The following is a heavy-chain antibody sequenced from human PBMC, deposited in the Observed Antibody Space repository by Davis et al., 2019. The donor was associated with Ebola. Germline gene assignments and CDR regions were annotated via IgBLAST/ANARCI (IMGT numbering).Heavy chain of an antibody. CDR1: GFTFSSYA. CDR3: ARLIRSTVTRYFDY. Sequence: GESLKISCAASGFTFSSYAMHWVRQAPGKGLEWVAVISYDGSNKYYADSVKGRFTISRDNSKNTLYLQMNSLRAEDTAVYYCARLIRSTVTRYFDYWGQGTLVTVSS. CDR2: ISYDGSNK. D-gene: IGHD4-17*01. J-gene: IGHJ4*02. V-gene: IGHV3-30-3*01.